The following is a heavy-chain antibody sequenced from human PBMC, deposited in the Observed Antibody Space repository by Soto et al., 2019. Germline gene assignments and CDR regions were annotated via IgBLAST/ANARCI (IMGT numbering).Heavy chain of an antibody. J-gene: IGHJ4*02. CDR1: GFSFSSFG. Sequence: GGSLRLSCAASGFSFSSFGMHWVRQAPGKGLEWVAFNSYDGSNKYYADSVKGRFTISRDSSKKTLYLQMNSLRPEDTAVYYCAKALGELSPESYDYWGQGTLVTVS. D-gene: IGHD3-16*02. CDR3: AKALGELSPESYDY. CDR2: NSYDGSNK. V-gene: IGHV3-30*18.